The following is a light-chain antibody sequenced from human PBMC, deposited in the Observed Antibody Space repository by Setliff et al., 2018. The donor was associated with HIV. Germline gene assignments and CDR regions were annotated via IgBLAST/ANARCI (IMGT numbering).Light chain of an antibody. Sequence: QSVLTQPASVSGSPGQSITISCTGSSNNIGGYESISWYQQHPGEVPKLMIYDVTKRPSGVSNRFSGSKSGNTASLTVSGLQTEDDADYYCCSYAGSYPSYVFGTGTKVTVL. J-gene: IGLJ1*01. CDR2: DVT. CDR1: SNNIGGYES. V-gene: IGLV2-23*02. CDR3: CSYAGSYPSYV.